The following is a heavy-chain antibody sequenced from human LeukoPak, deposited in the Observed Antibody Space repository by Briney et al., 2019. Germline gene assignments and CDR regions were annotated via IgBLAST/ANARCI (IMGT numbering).Heavy chain of an antibody. CDR3: ARDQGDGYIDY. V-gene: IGHV3-21*01. D-gene: IGHD6-13*01. J-gene: IGHJ4*02. CDR2: ISSSSSYI. Sequence: GGSLRLSCAASGFTFSDYYMNWVRQAPGKGLEWVSSISSSSSYIYYADSVKGRFTISRDNAKNSLYLQMNSLRAEDTAVYYCARDQGDGYIDYWGQGTLVTVSS. CDR1: GFTFSDYY.